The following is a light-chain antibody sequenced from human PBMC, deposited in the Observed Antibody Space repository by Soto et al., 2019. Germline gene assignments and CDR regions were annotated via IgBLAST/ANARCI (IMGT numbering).Light chain of an antibody. CDR3: SSYTSDV. J-gene: IGLJ1*01. CDR1: TSDVGGYKF. V-gene: IGLV2-14*01. Sequence: QSVLTQPASVSGSPGQSITISCTGTTSDVGGYKFVSWYQQHPGRAPKLIIFEVSNRPSGVSIRFSGSKSGNTASLTISGLQAEDEADYYCSSYTSDVFGTGTKLTVL. CDR2: EVS.